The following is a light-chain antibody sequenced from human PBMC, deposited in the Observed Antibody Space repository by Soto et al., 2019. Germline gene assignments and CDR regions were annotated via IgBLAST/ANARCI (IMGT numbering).Light chain of an antibody. J-gene: IGKJ1*01. V-gene: IGKV1-39*01. Sequence: EIQMTYSPSCLSASLGDGVTITCRASQSISSYLNWYQQKPGKATKLLIYAASGLQSGVPSRFSGSGSGTDLTLTIRSLQTEDFATYYCQQSYSTSQAFGKVTKV. CDR1: QSISSY. CDR3: QQSYSTSQA. CDR2: AAS.